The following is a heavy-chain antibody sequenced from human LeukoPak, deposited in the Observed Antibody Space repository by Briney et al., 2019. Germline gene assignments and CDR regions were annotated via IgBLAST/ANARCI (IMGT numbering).Heavy chain of an antibody. Sequence: GGSLRLSCAASGFTFSSYAMHCVRQAPGKGLEWVAVISYDGSNKYYADSVKGRFTISRDNSKNTLYLQMNSLRAEDTAVYYCAREGYDFWSGQRVGYFDYWGQGTLVTVSS. V-gene: IGHV3-30-3*01. D-gene: IGHD3-3*01. CDR3: AREGYDFWSGQRVGYFDY. CDR2: ISYDGSNK. CDR1: GFTFSSYA. J-gene: IGHJ4*02.